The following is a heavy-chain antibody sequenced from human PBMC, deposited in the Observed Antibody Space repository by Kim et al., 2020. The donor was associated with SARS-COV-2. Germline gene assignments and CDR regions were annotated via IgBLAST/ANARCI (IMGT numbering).Heavy chain of an antibody. V-gene: IGHV3-23*01. CDR3: AKDLSGYKPYYGMDV. Sequence: DPVKGRFAIARDNSKNPLYLPMNRLRAEDTAVYYCAKDLSGYKPYYGMDVWGQGTTVTVSS. J-gene: IGHJ6*02. D-gene: IGHD1-20*01.